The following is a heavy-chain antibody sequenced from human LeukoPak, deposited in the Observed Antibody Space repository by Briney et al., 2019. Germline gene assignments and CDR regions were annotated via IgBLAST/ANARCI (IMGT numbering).Heavy chain of an antibody. CDR3: ARTRQQLWMGYYFDY. Sequence: GASVKVSCKASGYTFTSYGISWVRQAPGQGLEWMGWISAYNGNTNYAQKLQGRVTMTTDTSTSTAYMELRSLRSDDTAVYYCARTRQQLWMGYYFDYWGQGTLVTVSS. CDR2: ISAYNGNT. J-gene: IGHJ4*02. V-gene: IGHV1-18*01. CDR1: GYTFTSYG. D-gene: IGHD6-13*01.